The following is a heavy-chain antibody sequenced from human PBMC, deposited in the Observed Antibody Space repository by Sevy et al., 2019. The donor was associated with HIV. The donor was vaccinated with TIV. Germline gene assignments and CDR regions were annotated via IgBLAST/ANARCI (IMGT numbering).Heavy chain of an antibody. CDR3: ARDLAYDSSGPFDY. Sequence: GGSLRLSCAASGFTFSSYAMHWVRQAPGKGLEWVAVISYDGSNKYYADSVKGRFTISRDNSKNTLYLQMNGLRAEDTAVYYCARDLAYDSSGPFDYWGQGPLVTVSS. D-gene: IGHD3-22*01. CDR1: GFTFSSYA. CDR2: ISYDGSNK. J-gene: IGHJ4*02. V-gene: IGHV3-30-3*01.